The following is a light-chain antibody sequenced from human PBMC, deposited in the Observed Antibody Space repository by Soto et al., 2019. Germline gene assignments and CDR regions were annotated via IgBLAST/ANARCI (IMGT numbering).Light chain of an antibody. J-gene: IGLJ1*01. CDR3: SSYASSSTPKYV. Sequence: QYALTQPASVSGSPGQSITISCTGTNSDVGGYNYVSWYQQHPGKAPKLMIYDVSNRPSGVSSRFSGSKSGNTASLTISGLQAEDESDYYCSSYASSSTPKYVFGTGTKVTVL. CDR2: DVS. CDR1: NSDVGGYNY. V-gene: IGLV2-14*01.